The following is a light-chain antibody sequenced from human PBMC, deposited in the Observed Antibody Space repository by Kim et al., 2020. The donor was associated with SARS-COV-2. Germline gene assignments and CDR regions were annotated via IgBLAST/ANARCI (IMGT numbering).Light chain of an antibody. CDR3: QQYDSLPPT. V-gene: IGKV1-33*01. CDR1: QDITNN. CDR2: DAT. J-gene: IGKJ1*01. Sequence: ASVGDRVTITCPASQDITNNVNWYQQKPGKAPKLRIYDATDLETGVPSRFSGSGSGTHFTFTITSLQPEDIATYYCQQYDSLPPTFGQGTKVDIK.